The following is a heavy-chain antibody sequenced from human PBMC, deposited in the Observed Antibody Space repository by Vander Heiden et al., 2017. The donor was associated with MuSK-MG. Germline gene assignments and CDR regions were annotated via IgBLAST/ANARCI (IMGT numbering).Heavy chain of an antibody. Sequence: EVQLVQSGAEVKEPGESLKLSCKGSGYPFSSYWTGWVRQMPGKGLEWMGIIYPGDSDTRYSPSFQGQVTISADKSVNTAYLQWSSLKDSDTAMYYCARSRDSSSSYFFDYWGQGTLVTVSS. CDR1: GYPFSSYW. J-gene: IGHJ4*02. CDR2: IYPGDSDT. D-gene: IGHD6-6*01. V-gene: IGHV5-51*03. CDR3: ARSRDSSSSYFFDY.